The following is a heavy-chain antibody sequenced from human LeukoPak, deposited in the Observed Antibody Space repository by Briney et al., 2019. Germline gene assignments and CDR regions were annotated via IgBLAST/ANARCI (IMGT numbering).Heavy chain of an antibody. D-gene: IGHD3-16*01. Sequence: SETLSLTCTVSGGSIRSYYWSWIRQPPGKGLEWIGYINYSGSTNYNPSLKSRVTISVDKSKNQFSLKLSSVTAADTAVYYCARETSQKGAHYMDVWGKGTTITIPS. CDR2: INYSGST. CDR1: GGSIRSYY. V-gene: IGHV4-59*01. CDR3: ARETSQKGAHYMDV. J-gene: IGHJ6*03.